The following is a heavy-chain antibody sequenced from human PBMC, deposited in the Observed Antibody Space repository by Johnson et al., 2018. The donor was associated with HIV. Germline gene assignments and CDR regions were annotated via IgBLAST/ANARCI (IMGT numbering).Heavy chain of an antibody. Sequence: VESGGGVVQPGRSLRLSCVASGFTFHSYALHWVRQAPGKGLEWVAVISYDGRNKYYADSVKGLFTISRDNSKNTLYLQMNSLRAEDTAVYYCARDGAQQLARDAFDIWGQGTMVTVSS. CDR2: ISYDGRNK. CDR1: GFTFHSYA. V-gene: IGHV3-30-3*01. D-gene: IGHD6-13*01. J-gene: IGHJ3*02. CDR3: ARDGAQQLARDAFDI.